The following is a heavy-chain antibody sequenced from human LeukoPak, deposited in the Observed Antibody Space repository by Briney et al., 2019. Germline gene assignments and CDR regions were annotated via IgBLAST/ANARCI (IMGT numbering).Heavy chain of an antibody. Sequence: GGSLRLSCAASGFTFSSYAMSWVRQAPGKGLEWVSAISGSGGSTYYADSVKGRFTISRDNSKNTLYLQMNSLRAEDTAVCYCAKDESFAAAAGNSFYFDYWGQGTLVTVSS. V-gene: IGHV3-23*01. CDR3: AKDESFAAAAGNSFYFDY. D-gene: IGHD6-13*01. CDR2: ISGSGGST. CDR1: GFTFSSYA. J-gene: IGHJ4*02.